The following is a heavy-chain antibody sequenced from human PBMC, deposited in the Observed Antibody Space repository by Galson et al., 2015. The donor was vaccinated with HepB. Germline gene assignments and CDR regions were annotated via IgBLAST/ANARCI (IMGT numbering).Heavy chain of an antibody. CDR1: GFTFSSYA. D-gene: IGHD3-22*01. CDR3: ARDPVYYYDSSGYYPSDAFDI. CDR2: ISYDGSNK. V-gene: IGHV3-30*04. Sequence: SLRLSCAASGFTFSSYAMHWVRQAPGKGLEWVAVISYDGSNKYYADSVKGRFTISRDNSKNTLYLQMNSLRAEDTAVYYCARDPVYYYDSSGYYPSDAFDIWGQGTMVTVSS. J-gene: IGHJ3*02.